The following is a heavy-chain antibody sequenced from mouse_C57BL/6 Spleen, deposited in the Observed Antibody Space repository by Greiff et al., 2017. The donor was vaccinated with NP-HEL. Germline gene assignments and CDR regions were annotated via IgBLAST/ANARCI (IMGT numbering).Heavy chain of an antibody. V-gene: IGHV1-9*01. CDR2: IFPGSGST. CDR1: GYTFTGYW. J-gene: IGHJ3*01. D-gene: IGHD2-3*01. Sequence: VQLQESGAELMKPGASVKLSCKASGYTFTGYWIAWVKQRPGHGLEWIGEIFPGSGSTNYTEKFKGQVTFTADTSYNTAYMQLSSLTAEDSAIYYCAERGYDGYSPFAYWGQGTLVTVSA. CDR3: AERGYDGYSPFAY.